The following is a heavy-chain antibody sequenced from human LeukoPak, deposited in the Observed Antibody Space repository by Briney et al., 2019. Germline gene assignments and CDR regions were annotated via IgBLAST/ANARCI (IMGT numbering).Heavy chain of an antibody. Sequence: ASVKVSCKASGYTFINYYMHWVRQAPGLGSEWMGWINPKSGGTSYPQKFQGRLTMTRDTSISTAYMELSRLRSDDTAVYYCVPSANYYYFDYWGQGTLVTVSS. CDR2: INPKSGGT. CDR3: VPSANYYYFDY. V-gene: IGHV1-2*02. J-gene: IGHJ4*02. D-gene: IGHD4/OR15-4a*01. CDR1: GYTFINYY.